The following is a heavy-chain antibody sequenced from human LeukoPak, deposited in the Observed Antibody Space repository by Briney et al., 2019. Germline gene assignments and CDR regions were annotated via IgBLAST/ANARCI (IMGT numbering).Heavy chain of an antibody. CDR1: GFTFSSYA. CDR3: AKAEGYDILSGLDY. D-gene: IGHD3-9*01. V-gene: IGHV3-23*01. CDR2: IGASGGST. J-gene: IGHJ4*02. Sequence: GSLRPSCATSGFTFSSYAMSWVRQAPGKGLEWVSGIGASGGSTYYADSVKGRFTISRDNSKNTLYLQMNSLRTEDTAVYYCAKAEGYDILSGLDYWGQGTLVTVSS.